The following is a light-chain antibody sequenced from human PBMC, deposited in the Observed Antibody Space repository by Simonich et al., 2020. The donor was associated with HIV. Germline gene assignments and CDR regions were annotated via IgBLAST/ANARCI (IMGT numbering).Light chain of an antibody. CDR3: CSYASTRSYV. CDR1: SSDVGSYNF. J-gene: IGLJ1*01. V-gene: IGLV2-23*01. CDR2: EGS. Sequence: QSALTQPVSVSGSPGQSITISCTGTSSDVGSYNFVSWYQQHPGKAPKLMIYEGSKRPSGVSNRFSGSKSGNTASLTISGLQAEDEADYYCCSYASTRSYVFGTGTKVTVL.